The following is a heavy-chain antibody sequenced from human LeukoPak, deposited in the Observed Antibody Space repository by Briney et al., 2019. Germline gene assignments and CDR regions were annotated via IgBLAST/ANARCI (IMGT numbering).Heavy chain of an antibody. D-gene: IGHD3-22*01. Sequence: ASVKVSCKASGGTFSSYAISWVRQAPGQGLEWMGGIIPIFGTANYAQRFQGRVTITADESTSTAYMELSSLRSEDTAVYYCARALRPQYYYDSSGHQDAFDIWGQGTMVTVSS. CDR2: IIPIFGTA. J-gene: IGHJ3*02. V-gene: IGHV1-69*13. CDR3: ARALRPQYYYDSSGHQDAFDI. CDR1: GGTFSSYA.